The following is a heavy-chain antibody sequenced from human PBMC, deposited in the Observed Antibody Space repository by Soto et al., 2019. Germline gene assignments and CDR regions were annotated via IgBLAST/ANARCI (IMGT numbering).Heavy chain of an antibody. CDR2: IKTNSGGK. CDR3: ARSLLDEYSSSWRSAYYGMDV. CDR1: GFTFSAYY. V-gene: IGHV1-2*02. D-gene: IGHD6-13*01. J-gene: IGHJ6*02. Sequence: QVQLVQSGAEVKKPGASVKVSCKASGFTFSAYYIYWVRQAPGQVLEWIVWIKTNSGGKNNAKKFQGRVTMTRDTSTSTVYMELSALSPDDTAVYYCARSLLDEYSSSWRSAYYGMDVWGQGTTVTFSS.